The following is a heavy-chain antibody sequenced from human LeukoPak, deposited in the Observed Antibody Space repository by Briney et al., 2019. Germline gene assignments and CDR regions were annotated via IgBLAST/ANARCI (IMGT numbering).Heavy chain of an antibody. Sequence: GGSLRLSCVVSGFTFSTNSMNWVRQAPGKGLEWVSYISSTSGTMHYADSVRGRFTISRDSAKNSLYLQMNSLRAEDTAVYFCARELKFAMAAFDYWGQGTLVSVSS. D-gene: IGHD5-18*01. CDR2: ISSTSGTM. CDR3: ARELKFAMAAFDY. V-gene: IGHV3-48*01. J-gene: IGHJ4*02. CDR1: GFTFSTNS.